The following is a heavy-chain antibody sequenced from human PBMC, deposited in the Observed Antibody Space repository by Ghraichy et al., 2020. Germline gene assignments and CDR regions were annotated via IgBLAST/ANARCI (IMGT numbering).Heavy chain of an antibody. CDR1: GFTFSSYS. Sequence: GGSLRLSCAASGFTFSSYSMNWVRQAPGKGLEWVSHISSSSYTIYYADSVKGRFTVSRDNAKNSLYLQMNSLGDEDTAVYYCARDTEAWVTPVTTLDYWGQGTLVTVSS. J-gene: IGHJ4*02. V-gene: IGHV3-48*02. CDR2: ISSSSYTI. CDR3: ARDTEAWVTPVTTLDY. D-gene: IGHD4-17*01.